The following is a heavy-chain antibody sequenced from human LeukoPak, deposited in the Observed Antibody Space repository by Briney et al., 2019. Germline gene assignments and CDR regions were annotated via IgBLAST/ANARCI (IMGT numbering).Heavy chain of an antibody. CDR1: GFTFSNNN. V-gene: IGHV3-48*01. CDR3: ARDGWGSGYYPNWFDS. D-gene: IGHD3-22*01. J-gene: IGHJ5*01. Sequence: PGGSLRLSCAASGFTFSNNNMNWVRQAPGKGLEWLSFISGSSSSIYYADSVEGRFTISRNNAKNSLYLQMNSLRAEDTAVYYCARDGWGSGYYPNWFDSWGQGTLVTVSS. CDR2: ISGSSSSI.